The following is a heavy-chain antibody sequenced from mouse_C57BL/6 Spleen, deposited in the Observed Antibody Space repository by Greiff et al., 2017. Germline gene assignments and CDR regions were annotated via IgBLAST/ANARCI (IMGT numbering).Heavy chain of an antibody. V-gene: IGHV1-47*01. CDR2: FHPYNDDT. Sequence: VQLQQSGAELVKPGASVKMSCKASGYTFTTYPIEWMKQNHGKSLEWIGNFHPYNDDTKYNEKFKGKATLTVEKSSSTVYLELSRLTSDDSAVYYWSSGPYYYCSDYAMDYWGQGTSVTVSS. J-gene: IGHJ4*01. D-gene: IGHD1-1*01. CDR1: GYTFTTYP. CDR3: SSGPYYYCSDYAMDY.